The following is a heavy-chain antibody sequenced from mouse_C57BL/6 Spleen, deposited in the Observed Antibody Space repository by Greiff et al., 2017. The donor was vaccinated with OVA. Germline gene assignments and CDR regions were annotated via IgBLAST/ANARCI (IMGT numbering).Heavy chain of an antibody. V-gene: IGHV1-18*01. CDR1: GYTFTDYN. CDR2: INPNNGGT. J-gene: IGHJ1*03. Sequence: VQLKQSGPELVKPGASVKIPCKASGYTFTDYNMDWVKQSHGKSLEWIGDINPNNGGTIYNQKFKGKATLTVDKSSSTAYMELRSLTSEDTAVYYCVITTVVANPNWYFDVWGTGTTVTVSS. CDR3: VITTVVANPNWYFDV. D-gene: IGHD1-1*01.